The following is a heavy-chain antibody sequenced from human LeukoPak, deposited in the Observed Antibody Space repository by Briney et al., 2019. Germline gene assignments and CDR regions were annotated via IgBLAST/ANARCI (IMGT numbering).Heavy chain of an antibody. V-gene: IGHV3-66*02. CDR1: GFTVSSNY. CDR2: IYTGGST. CDR3: AKGYDFWNCYYMDV. D-gene: IGHD3-3*01. J-gene: IGHJ6*03. Sequence: GGSLRLSCAASGFTVSSNYMSWVRQAPGKGLEWVSLIYTGGSTYYADSVKGRFTISRDNSKNTLYLQMNSLRAEDTAVYYCAKGYDFWNCYYMDVWGKGTTVTVSS.